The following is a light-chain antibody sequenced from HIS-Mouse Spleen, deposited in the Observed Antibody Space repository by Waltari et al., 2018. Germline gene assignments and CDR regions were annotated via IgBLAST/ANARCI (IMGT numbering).Light chain of an antibody. J-gene: IGLJ2*01. Sequence: QSALTQPASVSGSPGQSITISCPGPSSDVGSSNLVSWYQQHPGKAPKLMIYEGSKRPSGVSNRFSGSKSGNTASLTISGLQAEDEADYYCCSYAGSSTFEVFGGGTKLTVL. V-gene: IGLV2-23*03. CDR1: SSDVGSSNL. CDR3: CSYAGSSTFEV. CDR2: EGS.